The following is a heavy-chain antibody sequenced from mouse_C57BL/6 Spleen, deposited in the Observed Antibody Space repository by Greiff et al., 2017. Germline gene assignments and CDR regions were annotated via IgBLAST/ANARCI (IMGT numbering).Heavy chain of an antibody. CDR2: ISYSGST. V-gene: IGHV3-8*01. J-gene: IGHJ4*01. CDR1: GYSFTSDY. Sequence: VQLQQSGPGLAKPSQTLSLTCSVTGYSFTSDYWNWIRKFPGNKLEYMGYISYSGSTYYNPSLKSRISITRDTSKNQYYLQLNSVTTEDTATFCCARGISDRRYAMDYWGQGTSVTVSS. CDR3: ARGISDRRYAMDY. D-gene: IGHD3-3*01.